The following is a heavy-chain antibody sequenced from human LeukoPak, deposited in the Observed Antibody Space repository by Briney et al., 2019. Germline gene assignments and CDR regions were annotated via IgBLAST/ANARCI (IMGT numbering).Heavy chain of an antibody. V-gene: IGHV4-38-2*02. CDR3: AREVGSSFIFDY. Sequence: PSETLSLTCAVSGYSISSGYYWGWIRQPPGKGLEWIGSIYHSGSTYYNPSLKSRVTISVDKSKNQFSLKLSSVTAADTAVYYCAREVGSSFIFDYWGQGTLVTVSS. CDR2: IYHSGST. D-gene: IGHD6-13*01. CDR1: GYSISSGYY. J-gene: IGHJ4*02.